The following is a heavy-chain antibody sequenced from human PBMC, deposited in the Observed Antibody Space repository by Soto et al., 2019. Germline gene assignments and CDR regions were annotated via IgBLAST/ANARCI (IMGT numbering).Heavy chain of an antibody. D-gene: IGHD3-10*01. J-gene: IGHJ5*02. V-gene: IGHV1-46*01. CDR3: ARGNKGPGHYGPGSQGWYGP. CDR2: INPKTGTT. Sequence: QVQLVQSGAEVKKPGASVKVSCKASGYTFTNYYIHWVRQAPGQGLEWVGLINPKTGTTNDAPKFQGRVTITADKATTTVYMELSSLTLDATAVYFCARGNKGPGHYGPGSQGWYGPWGQGTLVTVSS. CDR1: GYTFTNYY.